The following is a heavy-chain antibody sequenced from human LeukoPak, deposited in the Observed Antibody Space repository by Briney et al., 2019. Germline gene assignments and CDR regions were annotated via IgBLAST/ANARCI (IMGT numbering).Heavy chain of an antibody. CDR2: ISAYNGNT. J-gene: IGHJ3*02. CDR3: ARDSYYYDSSGYPLHMAFDI. V-gene: IGHV1-18*01. D-gene: IGHD3-22*01. CDR1: GYTFTSYG. Sequence: ASVKVSCKASGYTFTSYGISWVRQAPGQGLEWMGWISAYNGNTNYAQKLQGRVTMTTDTSTGTAYMELRSLRSDDTAVYYCARDSYYYDSSGYPLHMAFDIWGQGTMVTVSS.